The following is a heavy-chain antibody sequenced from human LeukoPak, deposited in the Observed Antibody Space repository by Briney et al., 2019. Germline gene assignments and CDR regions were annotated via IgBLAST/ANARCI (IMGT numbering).Heavy chain of an antibody. CDR3: ARVRSGWKQIPAFDY. CDR2: IYYSGST. J-gene: IGHJ4*02. D-gene: IGHD6-19*01. CDR1: GGSISSSSYY. V-gene: IGHV4-39*07. Sequence: SETLSLTCTVSGGSISSSSYYWGWIRQPPGKGLEWIGSIYYSGSTYYNPSLKSRVTISVDTSKNQFSLKLSSVTAADTAVYYCARVRSGWKQIPAFDYWGQGTLVTVSS.